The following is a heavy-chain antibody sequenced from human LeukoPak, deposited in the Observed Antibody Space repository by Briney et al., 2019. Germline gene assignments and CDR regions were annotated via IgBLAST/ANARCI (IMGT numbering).Heavy chain of an antibody. V-gene: IGHV1-58*02. CDR1: GFTFTSSA. CDR2: IVVGSGNT. D-gene: IGHD3-22*01. Sequence: ASVKVSCKASGFTFTSSAMQWVRQARGQRLEWIGWIVVGSGNTNYAQKFQERVTITRDMSTSTAYMELSSLRSEDTAVYYCASMGETYYYDRWFDPWGQGTLVTVSS. CDR3: ASMGETYYYDRWFDP. J-gene: IGHJ5*02.